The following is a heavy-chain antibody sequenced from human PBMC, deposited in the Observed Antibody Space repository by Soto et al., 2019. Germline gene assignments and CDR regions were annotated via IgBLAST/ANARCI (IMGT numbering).Heavy chain of an antibody. J-gene: IGHJ4*02. D-gene: IGHD5-12*01. CDR3: ATIPLSLGIVATPFDY. CDR2: MNPNSGNT. V-gene: IGHV1-8*01. CDR1: GYTFTSYD. Sequence: QVQLVQSGAEVRKPGASVKVSCKASGYTFTSYDINWVRQATGQGLEWMGWMNPNSGNTGYAQKFQGRVTMTRNTSISTAYMELSSLRSEDTAVYYCATIPLSLGIVATPFDYWGQGTLVTVSS.